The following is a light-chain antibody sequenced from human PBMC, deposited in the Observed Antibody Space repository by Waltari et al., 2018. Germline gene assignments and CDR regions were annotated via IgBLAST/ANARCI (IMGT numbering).Light chain of an antibody. CDR2: GAS. J-gene: IGKJ1*01. CDR1: QSIGRY. Sequence: EVVLTQSPGTLSLSPGERATLSCRASQSIGRYLVWYHQKPGQAPRLLIYGASSRAAGIPDRFSGSGSGTDFSLTIIRLEPEDFAVYYCQNHERLPAVFGQGTKVEIK. V-gene: IGKV3-20*01. CDR3: QNHERLPAV.